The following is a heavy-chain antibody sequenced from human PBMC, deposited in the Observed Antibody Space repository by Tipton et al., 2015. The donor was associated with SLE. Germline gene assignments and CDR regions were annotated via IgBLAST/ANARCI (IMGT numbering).Heavy chain of an antibody. CDR3: ARLPVLVIRWYYYMDV. Sequence: SLRLSCAASGFTFSSYSMNWVRQAPGKGLEWVSSISSSSSYIYYADSVKGRFTISRDKAKNSMYLQMNSLRAEDTAVYYCARLPVLVIRWYYYMDVWGQGTTVTVSS. J-gene: IGHJ6*03. CDR1: GFTFSSYS. D-gene: IGHD3-22*01. V-gene: IGHV3-21*01. CDR2: ISSSSSYI.